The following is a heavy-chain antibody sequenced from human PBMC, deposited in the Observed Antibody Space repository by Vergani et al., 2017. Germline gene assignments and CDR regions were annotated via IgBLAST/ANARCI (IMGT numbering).Heavy chain of an antibody. D-gene: IGHD2-21*01. V-gene: IGHV3-15*07. J-gene: IGHJ6*02. Sequence: EVQLVESGGGIVQPGGSLRLSCVASGFSFRNAWMNWVRRTPGKGLEWVGRIKSTFDRGTTDYAAAVKGRFTISRDDSKNTLFLHMNGLKTEDIGAYYCTTDPRYCGDGSCYWLRDHHYYGMDVWGQGTTVTVSS. CDR2: IKSTFDRGTT. CDR3: TTDPRYCGDGSCYWLRDHHYYGMDV. CDR1: GFSFRNAW.